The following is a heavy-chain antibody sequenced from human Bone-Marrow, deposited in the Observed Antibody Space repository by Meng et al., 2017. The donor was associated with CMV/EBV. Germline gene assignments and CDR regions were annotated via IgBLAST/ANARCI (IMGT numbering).Heavy chain of an antibody. V-gene: IGHV3-13*03. D-gene: IGHD3-3*01. J-gene: IGHJ5*02. CDR3: APYDFWSGFT. CDR2: IGTAGDT. Sequence: GESLKISCAACGFTFSSYDMHWVRQATGKGLEWVSAIGTAGDTYYPGSVKGQFTISRENAKNSLYLQMNSLRAEGTAVYYCAPYDFWSGFTWGQGTLVTVSS. CDR1: GFTFSSYD.